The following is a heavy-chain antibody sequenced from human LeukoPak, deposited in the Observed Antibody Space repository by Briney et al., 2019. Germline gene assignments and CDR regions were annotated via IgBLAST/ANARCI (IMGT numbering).Heavy chain of an antibody. CDR3: ATKYTVRVAATPPYFDN. J-gene: IGHJ4*02. Sequence: PSGTLSHTCAVSGVSISSSNWWSWVRQPPGKGLEWIGEIYHSGSTNYNPSLKSRVTISVDKSKNQFSLKLSSVTAADTGVYYCATKYTVRVAATPPYFDNWGQGTLVTVSS. CDR1: GVSISSSNW. CDR2: IYHSGST. D-gene: IGHD6-19*01. V-gene: IGHV4-4*02.